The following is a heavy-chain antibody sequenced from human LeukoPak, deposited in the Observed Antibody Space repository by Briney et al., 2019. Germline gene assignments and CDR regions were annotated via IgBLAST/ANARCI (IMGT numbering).Heavy chain of an antibody. D-gene: IGHD5-24*01. Sequence: ASVKVSCKASGYTFTCYYMHWVRQAPGQGLEWMGWINPNSGGTNYAQKFQGRVTMTRDTSISTAYMELSRLRSDDTAVYYCARDPGDGYNYLAFDIWGQGTMVTVSS. CDR3: ARDPGDGYNYLAFDI. CDR2: INPNSGGT. V-gene: IGHV1-2*02. J-gene: IGHJ3*02. CDR1: GYTFTCYY.